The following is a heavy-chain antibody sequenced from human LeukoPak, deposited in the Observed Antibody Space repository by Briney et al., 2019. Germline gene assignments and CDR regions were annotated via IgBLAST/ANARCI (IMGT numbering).Heavy chain of an antibody. CDR1: GFTFSSYA. J-gene: IGHJ4*02. D-gene: IGHD3-10*01. CDR3: AKHYMGSYDNRGLDY. Sequence: GSLRLSCAASGFTFSSYAMSWIRQPPGKGLEWIGSIYYSGYTYYNPSVESRVTISVDTSENQFSLKLSSVTAADTAIYYCAKHYMGSYDNRGLDYWGQGTLVTVSS. CDR2: IYYSGYT. V-gene: IGHV4-39*01.